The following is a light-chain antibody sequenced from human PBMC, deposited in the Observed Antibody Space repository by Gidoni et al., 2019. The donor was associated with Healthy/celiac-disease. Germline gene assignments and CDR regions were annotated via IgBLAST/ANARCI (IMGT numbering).Light chain of an antibody. Sequence: QSVLTQPPSASGTPGQRVTISCSGSSSNIGSNYVYWYQQLPGTAPNLLIYSNNQRPSGVPDLFSGSKSGTSASLAISGRRSEDEADYYCAAWDDSLSGPVVFGGGTKLTVL. CDR3: AAWDDSLSGPVV. V-gene: IGLV1-47*02. CDR2: SNN. CDR1: SSNIGSNY. J-gene: IGLJ2*01.